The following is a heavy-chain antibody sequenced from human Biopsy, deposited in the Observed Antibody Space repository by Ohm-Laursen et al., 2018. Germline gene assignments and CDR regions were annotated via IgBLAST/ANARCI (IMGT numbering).Heavy chain of an antibody. J-gene: IGHJ6*02. Sequence: TLSLTCTVSGGSIYNFFWSWIRQPPGKGLEWIGYIYYSGSTNYNPSLKSRVTISVDTSRNQVSLRLSSVTAADTAVYYCARGIAVVRSLDVWGQGTTVAVSS. D-gene: IGHD5-18*01. CDR1: GGSIYNFF. CDR2: IYYSGST. CDR3: ARGIAVVRSLDV. V-gene: IGHV4-59*08.